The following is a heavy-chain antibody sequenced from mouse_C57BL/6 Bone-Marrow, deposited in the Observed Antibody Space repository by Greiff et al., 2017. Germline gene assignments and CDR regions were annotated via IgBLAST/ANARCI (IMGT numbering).Heavy chain of an antibody. CDR3: ARTGTYYFDY. CDR2: IWRGGST. J-gene: IGHJ2*01. CDR1: GFSLTSYG. Sequence: VMLVESGPGLVQPSQSLSITCTVSGFSLTSYGVHWVRQSPGKGLEWLGVIWRGGSTDYNAAFISRLSISKANSKSQVFFKMNSLQADDTAIYYCARTGTYYFDYWGQGTTLTVSS. D-gene: IGHD4-1*01. V-gene: IGHV2-2*01.